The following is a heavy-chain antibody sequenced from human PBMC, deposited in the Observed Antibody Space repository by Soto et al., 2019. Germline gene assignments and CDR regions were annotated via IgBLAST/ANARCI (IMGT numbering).Heavy chain of an antibody. CDR1: SRWW. CDR3: TSDPPTTAF. CDR2: ISSSSSYI. Sequence: SRWWLNQFRQAPGKGLEWVSSISSSSSYIYYADSVEGRFTTSRDNAKNLLYLHMNSLRAEDSAVYYCTSDPPTTAFRGQGTLVPISS. J-gene: IGHJ4*02. D-gene: IGHD4-4*01. V-gene: IGHV3-21*04.